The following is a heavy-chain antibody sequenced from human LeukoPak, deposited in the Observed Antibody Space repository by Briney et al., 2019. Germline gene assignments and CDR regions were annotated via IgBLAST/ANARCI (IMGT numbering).Heavy chain of an antibody. J-gene: IGHJ6*02. CDR3: ASQVRAGGGMDV. CDR1: GFTLSSYN. V-gene: IGHV3-48*02. D-gene: IGHD1-26*01. CDR2: ISGRSSST. Sequence: QSGGSLRLSCAASGFTLSSYNMYWARQAPGKGLEWVSYISGRSSSTYQRDSVKGRFTISRDSAKNSLYLQMYSLKDEDTAVYFCASQVRAGGGMDVWGQGTTVTVSS.